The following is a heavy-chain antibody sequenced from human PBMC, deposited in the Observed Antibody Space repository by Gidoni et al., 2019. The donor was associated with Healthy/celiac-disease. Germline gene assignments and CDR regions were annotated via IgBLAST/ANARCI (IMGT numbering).Heavy chain of an antibody. CDR3: AKTDYYGSGSYPDY. CDR1: GCTFSSYA. D-gene: IGHD3-10*01. CDR2: ISGSGGST. J-gene: IGHJ4*02. Sequence: EVQLLESGGGWVQPGGSLRLSCEASGCTFSSYAMSWVRQAPGKGLEWVSAISGSGGSTYYADSVKGRFTISRDNSKNPLYLQMNSLRAEDTAVYYCAKTDYYGSGSYPDYWGQGTLVTVSS. V-gene: IGHV3-23*01.